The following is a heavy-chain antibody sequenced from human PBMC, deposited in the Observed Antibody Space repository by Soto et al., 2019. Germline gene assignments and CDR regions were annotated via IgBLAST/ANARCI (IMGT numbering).Heavy chain of an antibody. D-gene: IGHD2-15*01. CDR1: VGSISNYY. CDR3: ARLGYCSGAPCYYYMDV. Sequence: QVQLQESGPGLVTPSETLSLTCTVSVGSISNYYWTWIRQPPGKGLEWIGWIYYSGTTSYSPSLKSRITRSGDTSKNQFSLNLSSVTAADTAVYYCARLGYCSGAPCYYYMDVWGKGATVTVSS. J-gene: IGHJ6*03. CDR2: IYYSGTT. V-gene: IGHV4-59*01.